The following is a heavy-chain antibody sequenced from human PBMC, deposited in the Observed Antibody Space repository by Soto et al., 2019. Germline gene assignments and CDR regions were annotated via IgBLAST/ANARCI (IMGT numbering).Heavy chain of an antibody. CDR1: GFTFSDYF. Sequence: QVQLVESGGGLVKAGESLTLSCAASGFTFSDYFMTWIRQAPGKGPEWVSYVTTDTIHYADAVKGRFTLSRDSAKNSLYLQMINLRAEDTGVYYCARDRMVFNYWGQGALVTVSS. D-gene: IGHD2-8*01. CDR3: ARDRMVFNY. CDR2: VTTDTI. V-gene: IGHV3-11*01. J-gene: IGHJ4*02.